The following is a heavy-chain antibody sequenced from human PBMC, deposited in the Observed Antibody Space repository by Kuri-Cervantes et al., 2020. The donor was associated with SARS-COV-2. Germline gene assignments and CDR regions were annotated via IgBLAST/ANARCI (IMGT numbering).Heavy chain of an antibody. J-gene: IGHJ6*03. CDR3: AGRGHSYGYEGYYYYMDV. CDR1: GGSFSGFY. Sequence: SQTLSLTCAVYGGSFSGFYWSWIRQAPGKGLEWIGEINHSGSANYSPSLKSRVTISVDTSKNQFSLKLSSVTAADTAVYYCAGRGHSYGYEGYYYYMDVWGKGTTVTVSS. V-gene: IGHV4-34*01. CDR2: INHSGSA. D-gene: IGHD5-18*01.